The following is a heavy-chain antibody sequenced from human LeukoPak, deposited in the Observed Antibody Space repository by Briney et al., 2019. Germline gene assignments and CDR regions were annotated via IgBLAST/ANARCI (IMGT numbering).Heavy chain of an antibody. V-gene: IGHV1-69*13. CDR3: ARMAVTTSWFDP. D-gene: IGHD4-11*01. J-gene: IGHJ5*02. Sequence: ASVKVSCKASGGTFSSYAISWVRQAPGQGLEWMGGIIPIFGTANYAQKFQGRVTITADESTSTAYMELSSLRSEDTAVYYCARMAVTTSWFDPWGQGTLVTVSS. CDR2: IIPIFGTA. CDR1: GGTFSSYA.